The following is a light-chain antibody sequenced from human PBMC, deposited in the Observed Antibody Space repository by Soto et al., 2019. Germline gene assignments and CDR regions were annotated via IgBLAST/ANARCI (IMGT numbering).Light chain of an antibody. CDR1: QSVSSY. V-gene: IGKV3-11*01. CDR3: QQCGNWPLS. Sequence: EIVLTQSPATLSLSPGERATLSCRASQSVSSYLAWYQQKPGQAPRLLIYDASNRATGIPARFSGSGSGTDFTLTISSLEPEDFAVYYCQQCGNWPLSFGGGTKVEIK. J-gene: IGKJ4*01. CDR2: DAS.